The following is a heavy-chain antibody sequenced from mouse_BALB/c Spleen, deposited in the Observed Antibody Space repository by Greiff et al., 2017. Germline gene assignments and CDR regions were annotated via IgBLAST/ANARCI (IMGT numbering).Heavy chain of an antibody. CDR2: ISSGSSTI. CDR3: ARSGTTVVHYYAMDY. D-gene: IGHD1-1*01. CDR1: GFTFSSFG. J-gene: IGHJ4*01. V-gene: IGHV5-17*02. Sequence: EVKLMESGGGLVQPGGSRKLSCAASGFTFSSFGMHWVRQAPEKGLEWVAYISSGSSTIYYADTVKGRFTISRDNPKNTLFLQMTSLRSEDTAMYYCARSGTTVVHYYAMDYWGQGTSVTVSS.